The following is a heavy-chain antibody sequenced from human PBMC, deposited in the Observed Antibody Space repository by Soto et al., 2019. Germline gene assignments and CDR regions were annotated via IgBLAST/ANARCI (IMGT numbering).Heavy chain of an antibody. CDR1: GFTFSRYG. Sequence: GGSLRLSCAAFGFTFSRYGMHRVRQAPGKGLEWVAVISYDGSNKYYADSVKGRFTISRDNSKNTLYLQMNSLRAEDTAVYYCAKLAAADTSDYWGQGTLVTVSS. J-gene: IGHJ4*02. D-gene: IGHD6-13*01. CDR2: ISYDGSNK. CDR3: AKLAAADTSDY. V-gene: IGHV3-30*18.